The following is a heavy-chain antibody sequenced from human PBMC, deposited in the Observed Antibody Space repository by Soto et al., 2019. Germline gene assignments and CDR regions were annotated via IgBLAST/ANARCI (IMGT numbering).Heavy chain of an antibody. J-gene: IGHJ4*02. CDR3: ATRGSTGGYLDY. Sequence: QMQLVESGGDVVQPGRSLRLSCAASGFTFSSNGMHWVRQAPGKGLEWVAVIWYDGSNKHYVDSVKGRFTISRDNSKNTLYLQMSCLRVEVTAVYYCATRGSTGGYLDYWGQGTLVTVSS. V-gene: IGHV3-33*01. CDR1: GFTFSSNG. D-gene: IGHD4-4*01. CDR2: IWYDGSNK.